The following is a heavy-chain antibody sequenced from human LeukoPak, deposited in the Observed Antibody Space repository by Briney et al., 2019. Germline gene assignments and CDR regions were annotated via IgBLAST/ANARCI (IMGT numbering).Heavy chain of an antibody. CDR1: GGSISSGGYY. Sequence: PSQTLSLTCSVSGGSISSGGYYWRWIRQHPGKGMECIGYIYYSGSTYYTPSLKSRLTISVDTSNNQFSLKLISVTAADTAVYYCARDVYYGSGSYYFDYWGQGTLVTVSS. CDR3: ARDVYYGSGSYYFDY. D-gene: IGHD3-10*01. CDR2: IYYSGST. V-gene: IGHV4-31*03. J-gene: IGHJ4*02.